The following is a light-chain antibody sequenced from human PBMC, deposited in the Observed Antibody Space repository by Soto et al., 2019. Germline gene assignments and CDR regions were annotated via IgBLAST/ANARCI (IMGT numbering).Light chain of an antibody. V-gene: IGKV1-9*01. CDR1: QGINSF. J-gene: IGKJ4*01. CDR3: QQLERYPST. CDR2: AAS. Sequence: IPLTRSPSSLSASAVDRVTITCRPSQGINSFLAWYQQKPGKAPKLLIYAASTLQSGVPSRFSGSGSGTDFTLTNSSLQPEDFATYYCQQLERYPSTFGGGTKVDIK.